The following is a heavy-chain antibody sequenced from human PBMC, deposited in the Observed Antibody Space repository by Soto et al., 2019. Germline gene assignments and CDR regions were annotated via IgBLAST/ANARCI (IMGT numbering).Heavy chain of an antibody. V-gene: IGHV3-15*07. J-gene: IGHJ6*02. CDR1: GFTFSNAW. CDR2: IKSKTDGGTT. Sequence: EVQLVESGGGLVKPGGSLRLSCAASGFTFSNAWMNWVRQAPGKGLEWVGRIKSKTDGGTTDYAAPVKGRFTISRDDSKNTLYLQMNSLKTEDPAVYYCTPDADGPVYGMDVWGQGTTVTVSS. CDR3: TPDADGPVYGMDV.